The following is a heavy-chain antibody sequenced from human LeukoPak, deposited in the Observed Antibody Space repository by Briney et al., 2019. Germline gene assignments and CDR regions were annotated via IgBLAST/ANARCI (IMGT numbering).Heavy chain of an antibody. CDR1: GGSISSYY. CDR2: IYYSGST. D-gene: IGHD2-2*01. V-gene: IGHV4-59*01. Sequence: SETLSLTCTVSGGSISSYYWSWIRQPPGKGLEWIGYIYYSGSTNYNPPLKSRVTISVDTSKNHFSLKLSSVTAADTAVYYCARDLVPAATSYWFDPWGQGTLVTVSS. CDR3: ARDLVPAATSYWFDP. J-gene: IGHJ5*02.